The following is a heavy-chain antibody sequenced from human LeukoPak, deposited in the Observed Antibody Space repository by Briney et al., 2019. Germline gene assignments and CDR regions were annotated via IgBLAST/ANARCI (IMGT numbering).Heavy chain of an antibody. CDR3: ARSPMMFCTATRCVGSWLYP. CDR1: GNTFTSDY. V-gene: IGHV1-46*01. J-gene: IGHJ5*02. CDR2: INPSGGRSDAT. Sequence: ASVKVSCNASGNTFTSDYMHWLRQAPGQGLEWMGMINPSGGRSDATKYAQKFQGRLTVTSDTSTSTVYMELSSLTSEDTAVYFCARSPMMFCTATRCVGSWLYPWGLGTLVTVS. D-gene: IGHD2-8*02.